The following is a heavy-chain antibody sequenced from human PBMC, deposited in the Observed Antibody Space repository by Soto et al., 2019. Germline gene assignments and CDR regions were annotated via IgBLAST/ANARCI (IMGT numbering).Heavy chain of an antibody. D-gene: IGHD6-6*01. CDR1: GGSISSYY. CDR3: ASPYSSSSHGDY. Sequence: PSETLSLTCTVSGGSISSYYWSWIRQPPGKGLEWIGYVYYIGSTNYNPSLKSRVTVSVDTSKNQFSLKLSSVTAADTAVYYCASPYSSSSHGDYWGQGTLGTVSS. V-gene: IGHV4-59*01. J-gene: IGHJ4*02. CDR2: VYYIGST.